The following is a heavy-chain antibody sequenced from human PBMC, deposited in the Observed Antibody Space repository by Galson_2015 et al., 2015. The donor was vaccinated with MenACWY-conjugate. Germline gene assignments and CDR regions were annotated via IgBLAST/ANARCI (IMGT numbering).Heavy chain of an antibody. CDR1: GFMFNNCW. D-gene: IGHD2-2*01. CDR3: ARDLGFYCSRNDCYSPY. J-gene: IGHJ4*02. CDR2: IKQDGSEK. V-gene: IGHV3-7*03. Sequence: SLRLSGAASGFMFNNCWLGWVLQVAGKGPEWVANIKQDGSEKYYVDSVRGRFTISRDNAKNSLYLQMNSLRAEDTAVYYCARDLGFYCSRNDCYSPYWGQGTLVTVSS.